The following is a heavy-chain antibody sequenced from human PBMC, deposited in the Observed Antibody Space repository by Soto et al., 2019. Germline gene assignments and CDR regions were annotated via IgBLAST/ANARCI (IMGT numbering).Heavy chain of an antibody. CDR2: ISGRGDDT. V-gene: IGHV3-23*01. Sequence: EVQLLESGGGLVQPGGSLKLSCAASGFTFSTHAMTWVRQAPGKGLEWVSAISGRGDDTYYADSVKGRFTISRDNSKNTVNLQMNSLRDEDTAVYDCASDSSAWPNYFDSWGLGTLVTVSS. J-gene: IGHJ4*02. CDR1: GFTFSTHA. CDR3: ASDSSAWPNYFDS. D-gene: IGHD6-19*01.